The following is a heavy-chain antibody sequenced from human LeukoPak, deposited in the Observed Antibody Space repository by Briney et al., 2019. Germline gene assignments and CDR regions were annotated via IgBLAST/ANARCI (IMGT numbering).Heavy chain of an antibody. V-gene: IGHV4-39*01. J-gene: IGHJ4*02. CDR2: IYYDERT. CDR1: GASISNTPYY. CDR3: VRHHTRGLAVALIGC. Sequence: SETLSLTCSVSGASISNTPYYWGWIRQPPGKGLEWIGSIYYDERTYYNPSLKSRVTISVDTSKIQFSLRLSSVTAADTAVYYCVRHHTRGLAVALIGCWGQGTLITVSS. D-gene: IGHD6-19*01.